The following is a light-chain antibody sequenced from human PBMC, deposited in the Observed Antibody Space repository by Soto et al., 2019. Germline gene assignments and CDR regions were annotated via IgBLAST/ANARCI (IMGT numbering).Light chain of an antibody. CDR2: EDN. V-gene: IGLV2-14*01. CDR3: NSYTTTSTWV. CDR1: SSDIGGYSL. J-gene: IGLJ3*02. Sequence: QSALTQPDSVSGSPGQSITISGTGTSSDIGGYSLVSWYQQYPGKAPKLIIYEDNNRPSGVSDRFSGSKSGNTASLTISGLRAEDEADYYCNSYTTTSTWVFGGGTKLTVL.